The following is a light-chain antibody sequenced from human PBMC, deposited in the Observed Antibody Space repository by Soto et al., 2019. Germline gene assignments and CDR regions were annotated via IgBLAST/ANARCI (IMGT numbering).Light chain of an antibody. J-gene: IGKJ1*01. Sequence: EIVMTQSPATLSVSPGEGATLSCRASQSVSTNLAWYQQKPGQGPRLLIYGASTRATGVPARFSGSGSGTEFTLTISSLQSEDFVVYYCQQYNNGPQTFGQGTKVEIK. CDR1: QSVSTN. V-gene: IGKV3-15*01. CDR2: GAS. CDR3: QQYNNGPQT.